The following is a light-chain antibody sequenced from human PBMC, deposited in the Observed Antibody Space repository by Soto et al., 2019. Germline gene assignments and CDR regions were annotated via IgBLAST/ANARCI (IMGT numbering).Light chain of an antibody. V-gene: IGLV2-23*01. CDR3: CSFAVGSALV. Sequence: ALTQPASVSGSPGQSITISCTGTSSDVGTYNLVSWHQHHPGKAPKLIIYEGSKRPSGVSNRFSGSKSGNTASLTISGLQAEDEADYYCCSFAVGSALVFGGGTKLTVL. J-gene: IGLJ2*01. CDR2: EGS. CDR1: SSDVGTYNL.